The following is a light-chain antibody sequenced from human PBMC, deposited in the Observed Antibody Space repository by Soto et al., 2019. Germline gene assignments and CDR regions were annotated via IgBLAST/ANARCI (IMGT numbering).Light chain of an antibody. Sequence: QSALTQPPSASGSPGQSVTISCTGTKSDIGVYDFVSWYQHHPGKAPRLIIYEVVQRPSGVPYRFSGSKSGNTASLTVSGLQAADEADYFCKSYAGSNTYVFGSGTKLTVL. CDR3: KSYAGSNTYV. J-gene: IGLJ1*01. CDR1: KSDIGVYDF. V-gene: IGLV2-8*01. CDR2: EVV.